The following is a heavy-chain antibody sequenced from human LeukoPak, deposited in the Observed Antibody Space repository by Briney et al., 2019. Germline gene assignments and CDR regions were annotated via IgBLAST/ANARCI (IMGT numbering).Heavy chain of an antibody. J-gene: IGHJ4*02. CDR2: VYFGGST. CDR3: ARGRWESGLDY. D-gene: IGHD1-26*01. CDR1: GGSISSHY. V-gene: IGHV4-59*11. Sequence: SETLSLTCTVSGGSISSHYWSWIRQPPGKGLEWIGYVYFGGSTNYNPSLRSRVTTSVDTSKNQFSLKLSSVTAADTAVYYCARGRWESGLDYWGQGTLVTVSS.